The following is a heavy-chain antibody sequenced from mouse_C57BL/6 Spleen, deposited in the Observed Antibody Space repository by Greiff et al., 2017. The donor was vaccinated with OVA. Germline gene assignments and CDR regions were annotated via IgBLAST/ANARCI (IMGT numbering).Heavy chain of an antibody. J-gene: IGHJ4*01. D-gene: IGHD1-1*01. V-gene: IGHV1-59*01. CDR2: IDPSDSYT. CDR3: AREGSYYGSRGAMDY. CDR1: GYTFTSYW. Sequence: QVQLQQPGAELVRPGTSVKLSCKASGYTFTSYWMHWVKQRPGQGLEWIGVIDPSDSYTNYNQKFKGKATLTVDTSSSTAYMQLSSLTSEDSAVYYCAREGSYYGSRGAMDYWGQGTSVTVSS.